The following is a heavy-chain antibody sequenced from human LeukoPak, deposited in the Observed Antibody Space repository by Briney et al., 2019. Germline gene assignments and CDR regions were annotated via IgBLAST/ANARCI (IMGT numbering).Heavy chain of an antibody. D-gene: IGHD3-3*01. Sequence: SQTLSLTCTVSGGSISSGGYYWSWIRQPPGKGLEWIGYIYHSGSTYYNPSLKSRVTISVDRSKNQFSLKLSSVTAADTAVYYCAASLRFLEWLLYVEYFQHWGQGTLVTVSS. CDR2: IYHSGST. V-gene: IGHV4-30-2*01. J-gene: IGHJ1*01. CDR3: AASLRFLEWLLYVEYFQH. CDR1: GGSISSGGYY.